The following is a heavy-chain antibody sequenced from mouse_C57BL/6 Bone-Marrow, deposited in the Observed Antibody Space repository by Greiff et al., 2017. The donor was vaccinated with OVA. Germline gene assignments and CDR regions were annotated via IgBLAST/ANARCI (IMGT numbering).Heavy chain of an antibody. V-gene: IGHV1-26*01. CDR1: GYTFTDYY. CDR3: AREGIITTVPYYFDY. CDR2: INPNNGGT. J-gene: IGHJ2*01. Sequence: VQLKQSGPELVKPGASVKISCKASGYTFTDYYMNWVKQSHGKSLEWIGDINPNNGGTSYNQKFKGKATLTVDKSSSTAYMELRSLTSEDSAVYYCAREGIITTVPYYFDYWGQGTTLTVSS. D-gene: IGHD1-1*01.